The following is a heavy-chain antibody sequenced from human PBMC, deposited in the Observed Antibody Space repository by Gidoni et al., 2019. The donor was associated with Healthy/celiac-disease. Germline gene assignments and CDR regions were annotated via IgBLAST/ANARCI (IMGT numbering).Heavy chain of an antibody. V-gene: IGHV3-15*01. Sequence: EVQLVESGGGLVKPGGSLRLSCAAAGFTCSNAWMSWVRQAPGKGREWFGRIKSKTDGGPTDYAAPVKGRFTISRDDSKNTLYLQMNSLKTEDTAVYYCTTGAGVRGDRLDYWGQGTLVTVSS. J-gene: IGHJ4*02. D-gene: IGHD3-10*01. CDR3: TTGAGVRGDRLDY. CDR2: IKSKTDGGPT. CDR1: GFTCSNAW.